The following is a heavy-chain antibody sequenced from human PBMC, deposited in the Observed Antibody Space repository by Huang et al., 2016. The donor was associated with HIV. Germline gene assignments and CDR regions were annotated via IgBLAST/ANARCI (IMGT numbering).Heavy chain of an antibody. Sequence: EVQLLESGGGLVQPGGSLRLSCAASGFTFNSYAMSWFRQAPGNGLEWVSVIMGTGNTPYYADSVKGRFTISRDNARNTLYLQLNSLRPDDTAIYYCAKVRGSGSFYNDNWGQGTLVTVSS. J-gene: IGHJ4*02. CDR3: AKVRGSGSFYNDN. CDR1: GFTFNSYA. V-gene: IGHV3-23*01. CDR2: IMGTGNTP. D-gene: IGHD3-10*01.